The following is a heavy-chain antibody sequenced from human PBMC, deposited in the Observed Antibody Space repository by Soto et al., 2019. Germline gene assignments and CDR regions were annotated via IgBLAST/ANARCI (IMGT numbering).Heavy chain of an antibody. CDR2: IYYSGST. J-gene: IGHJ5*02. Sequence: SETLSLTCTVSGGSISSSSYYWGWIRQPPGKGLEWIGSIYYSGSTYYNPSLKSRVTISVDTSKNQFSLKLSSVTAADTAVYYCATELSWFDPWGQGTLVTVSS. CDR3: ATELSWFDP. CDR1: GGSISSSSYY. V-gene: IGHV4-39*01.